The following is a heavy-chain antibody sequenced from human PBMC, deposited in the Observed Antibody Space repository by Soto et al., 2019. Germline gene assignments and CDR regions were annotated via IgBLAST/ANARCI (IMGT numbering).Heavy chain of an antibody. CDR2: ISSSATYI. CDR1: EFTFRSYS. V-gene: IGHV3-21*01. D-gene: IGHD2-8*02. J-gene: IGHJ6*02. CDR3: ARGGSGGYCTAGDCQSAMDV. Sequence: EVQVVESGGGLVNPGGSLRLSCAASEFTFRSYSMNWVRQAPGKRLEWVSAISSSATYIYYAGSVKGRFTISRDNARSSLYLQMNSLTVEDTAVYYCARGGSGGYCTAGDCQSAMDVWGQGTTVTVSS.